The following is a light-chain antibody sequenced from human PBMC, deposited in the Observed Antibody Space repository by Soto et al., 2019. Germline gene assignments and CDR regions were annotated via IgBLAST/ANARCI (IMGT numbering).Light chain of an antibody. CDR2: GVT. Sequence: QSVLTQPASVSGSPGQSITISCTGTSSDVGGYNYVSWYQQHPGIAPKLLIYGVTNRPSGVSTRFSGSKSGNTASLTISGLQAVDEDDYHCSSYTSASTLLYLFGSGTKLTVL. J-gene: IGLJ1*01. CDR1: SSDVGGYNY. V-gene: IGLV2-14*01. CDR3: SSYTSASTLLYL.